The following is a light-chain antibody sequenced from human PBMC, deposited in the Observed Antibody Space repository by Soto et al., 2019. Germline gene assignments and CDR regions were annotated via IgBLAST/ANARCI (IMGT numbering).Light chain of an antibody. CDR1: QAVGSS. Sequence: IVMTQSPGTLSAFPGESATLSCRASQAVGSSLAWYQHKRGQAPRLLIYGASTRATGIPARCSGSGYGTEFTLTITSLQSEDRAIYSCQQYHFWVTFGGETKVDIK. J-gene: IGKJ4*02. CDR3: QQYHFWVT. CDR2: GAS. V-gene: IGKV3-15*01.